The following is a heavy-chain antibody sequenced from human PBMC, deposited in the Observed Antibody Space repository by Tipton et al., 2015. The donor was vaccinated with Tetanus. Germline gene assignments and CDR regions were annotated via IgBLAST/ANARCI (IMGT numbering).Heavy chain of an antibody. CDR2: IDHRGRT. CDR1: GVSFRDHY. V-gene: IGHV4-34*01. J-gene: IGHJ5*02. CDR3: GGLLVGWLVP. Sequence: TLSLTCAVSGVSFRDHYWSWIRQPPGKGLEWIGEIDHRGRTRYNPSLRSRVTFSVDTSKNQLLMKMTSVTAADTAVYYWGGLLVGWLVPWGPGTLVTVSS. D-gene: IGHD2-15*01.